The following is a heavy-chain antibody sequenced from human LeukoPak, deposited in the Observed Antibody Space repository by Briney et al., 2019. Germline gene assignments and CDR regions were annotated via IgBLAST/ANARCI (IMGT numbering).Heavy chain of an antibody. Sequence: ASVKVSCKASGYTFTGYYMHWVRQAPGQGLEGMGRINPNSGGTNYAQKFQGRVTMTRDTSISTAYMELSTLRSDDTAVYYCARDHLLWFGELSLFHYYYYGMDVWGQGTTVTVSS. CDR3: ARDHLLWFGELSLFHYYYYGMDV. CDR1: GYTFTGYY. V-gene: IGHV1-2*06. CDR2: INPNSGGT. D-gene: IGHD3-10*01. J-gene: IGHJ6*02.